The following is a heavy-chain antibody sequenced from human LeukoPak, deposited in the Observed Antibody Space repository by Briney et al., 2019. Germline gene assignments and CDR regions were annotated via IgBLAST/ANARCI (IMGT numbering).Heavy chain of an antibody. CDR1: GGTLSSLA. CDR2: IIPILGTA. Sequence: GASVKVFCKSPGGTLSSLAISWVRQAPGQGLEWMGGIIPILGTADIVQKFQGRLTLTADVSANTAYMELSSLRSGDTAVYYCARGTTPYLYSSSWYDYWGQGTLVTVSS. D-gene: IGHD6-13*01. V-gene: IGHV1-69*13. CDR3: ARGTTPYLYSSSWYDY. J-gene: IGHJ4*02.